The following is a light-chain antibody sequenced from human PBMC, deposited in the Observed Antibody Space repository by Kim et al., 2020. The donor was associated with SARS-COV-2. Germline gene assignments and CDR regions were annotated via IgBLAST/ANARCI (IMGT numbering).Light chain of an antibody. CDR3: QSYNRDNAL. Sequence: NFTLTQPHSVSESPGKTVTISCTRSSGSIDDNYVQWYQQRPGGVPTTVIYEDDQRPSGVSDRFSGSIDNSSNSASLTISGLRTEDEADYYCQSYNRDNALFGGGTQLTVL. CDR1: SGSIDDNY. V-gene: IGLV6-57*04. CDR2: EDD. J-gene: IGLJ2*01.